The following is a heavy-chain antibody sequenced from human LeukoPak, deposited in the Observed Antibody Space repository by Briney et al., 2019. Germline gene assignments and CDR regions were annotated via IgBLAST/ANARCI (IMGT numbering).Heavy chain of an antibody. D-gene: IGHD3-16*01. CDR2: ISYDGNTI. Sequence: GGSLRLSCAASEFTFSNYAVHWVRQAPDKGLQWVAVISYDGNTIYYADSVKGRFTISRDNAKNSLYLQMSNLRAEDTAVYFCARGGGLDVWGQGATVTVSS. CDR1: EFTFSNYA. V-gene: IGHV3-30-3*01. J-gene: IGHJ6*02. CDR3: ARGGGLDV.